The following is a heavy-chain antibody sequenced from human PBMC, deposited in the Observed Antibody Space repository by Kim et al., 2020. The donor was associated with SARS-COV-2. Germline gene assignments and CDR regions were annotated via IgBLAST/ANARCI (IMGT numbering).Heavy chain of an antibody. J-gene: IGHJ6*02. Sequence: SETLSLTCTVSGGSISSYYWSWIRQPPGKVLEWIGYIYYSGSTNYNPSLKSRVTISEDTSKNQFSLKLSSVTAADTAVYYCAREIGDFWIGYQFPYGMAVCGQGTTVTVSS. V-gene: IGHV4-59*01. D-gene: IGHD3-3*01. CDR1: GGSISSYY. CDR2: IYYSGST. CDR3: AREIGDFWIGYQFPYGMAV.